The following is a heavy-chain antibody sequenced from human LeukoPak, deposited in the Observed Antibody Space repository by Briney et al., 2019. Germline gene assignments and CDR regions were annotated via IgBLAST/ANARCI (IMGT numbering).Heavy chain of an antibody. CDR1: GGTFSSYA. J-gene: IGHJ4*02. CDR3: ARARYYYDSSGYYSFDY. V-gene: IGHV1-69*01. Sequence: GSSVKVSCKASGGTFSSYAISWVRQAPGQGLEWMGGLIPIFGTANYAQKFQGRVTITADESTSTAYMELSSLRSEDTAVYYCARARYYYDSSGYYSFDYWGQGTLVTVSS. CDR2: LIPIFGTA. D-gene: IGHD3-22*01.